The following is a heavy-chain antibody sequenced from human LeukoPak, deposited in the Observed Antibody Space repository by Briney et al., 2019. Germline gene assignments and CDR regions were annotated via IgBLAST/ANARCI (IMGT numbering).Heavy chain of an antibody. D-gene: IGHD2-2*01. CDR3: ATPYCSSTSCYDAFDI. CDR2: IYPGESDT. Sequence: GESLKISCKVSGYSFHNYWIGWVRQMPGEGLEWVGIIYPGESDTRYSPSFQGQVTISADQSISTAYLQWSSLKASDTAMYYCATPYCSSTSCYDAFDIWGQGTMVTVSS. V-gene: IGHV5-51*01. J-gene: IGHJ3*02. CDR1: GYSFHNYW.